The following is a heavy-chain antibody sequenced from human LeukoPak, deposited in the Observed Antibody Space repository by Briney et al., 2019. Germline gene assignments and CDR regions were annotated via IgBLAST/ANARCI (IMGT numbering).Heavy chain of an antibody. CDR3: AKGDGYDYFDY. D-gene: IGHD5-24*01. CDR2: ISWNSGSI. V-gene: IGHV3-9*01. Sequence: PGRSLRLSCAASGFTFDDYAMHWVRQAPGKGLEWVSGISWNSGSIGYADSVKGRFTISRDNAKNSLYLQMNSLRAEDTALYYCAKGDGYDYFDYCGQGTLVTVSS. J-gene: IGHJ4*02. CDR1: GFTFDDYA.